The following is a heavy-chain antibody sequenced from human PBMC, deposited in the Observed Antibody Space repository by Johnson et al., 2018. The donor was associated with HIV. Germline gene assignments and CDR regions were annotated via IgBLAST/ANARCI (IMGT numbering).Heavy chain of an antibody. J-gene: IGHJ3*02. CDR2: MSYDGINK. D-gene: IGHD6-6*01. CDR3: ARDSSNSFRFEMYAFDI. V-gene: IGHV3-30-3*01. CDR1: GFTFSSNP. Sequence: QVQLVESGGGVVQPGRSLRLSCAASGFTFSSNPMHWVRQAPGKGLEWVAVMSYDGINKYYADSVKGRFTISRDNSKNTLYLQMNSLRPEDMAVYYCARDSSNSFRFEMYAFDIWGQGTMVTVSS.